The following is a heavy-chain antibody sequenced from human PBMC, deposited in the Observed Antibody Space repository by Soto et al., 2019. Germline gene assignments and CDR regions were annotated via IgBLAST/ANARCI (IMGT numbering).Heavy chain of an antibody. J-gene: IGHJ6*02. CDR3: AKDRGEEGLKFLEWFGGMDV. V-gene: IGHV3-74*01. CDR1: GFTFSTYN. Sequence: GGSLRLSCGASGFTFSTYNVNWVRQAPGKGLVWVSHIKNDGTTSYADSVEGRFTVSRDDAKNSFYLQMNSLRADDTAVYYCAKDRGEEGLKFLEWFGGMDVWGHGTTVTVSS. D-gene: IGHD3-3*01. CDR2: IKNDGTT.